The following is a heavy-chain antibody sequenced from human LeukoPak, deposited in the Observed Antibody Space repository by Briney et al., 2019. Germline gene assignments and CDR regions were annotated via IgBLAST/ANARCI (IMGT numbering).Heavy chain of an antibody. CDR3: ARDRSYCSGGSCSLGRRAYYNYTTWTS. V-gene: IGHV4-4*07. CDR1: GDPISSYY. Sequence: PSETLSLTCTVSGDPISSYYWSWIRQPAGKGLEWIGRIYTSGNTNYNPSLKSRVTMSVDTSKNQFSLKLSSVTAADTAVYYCARDRSYCSGGSCSLGRRAYYNYTTWTSGAKGPRSPSP. CDR2: IYTSGNT. J-gene: IGHJ6*03. D-gene: IGHD2-15*01.